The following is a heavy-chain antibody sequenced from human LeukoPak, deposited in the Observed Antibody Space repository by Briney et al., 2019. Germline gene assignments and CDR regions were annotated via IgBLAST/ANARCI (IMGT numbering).Heavy chain of an antibody. D-gene: IGHD6-19*01. CDR2: ISKNGENT. V-gene: IGHV3-64*01. Sequence: GGSPRLSCAASGFLVSSYSMHWVRQAPGKGLEFVSAISKNGENTYYANSVKGRFTISRDISKNTLYLQMGSLRPDDMAVYYCARVDSGSACASWGQGILVTVSS. CDR1: GFLVSSYS. J-gene: IGHJ1*01. CDR3: ARVDSGSACAS.